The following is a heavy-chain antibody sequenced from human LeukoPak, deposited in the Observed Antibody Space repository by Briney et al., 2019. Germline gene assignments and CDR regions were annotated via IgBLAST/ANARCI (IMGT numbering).Heavy chain of an antibody. J-gene: IGHJ6*02. Sequence: PSETLSLTCTVSGGSISSSSYYWGWIRQPPGRGLEWIGTIYYSGSTYYNPSLKSRVTISVDTSKNQFSLKLSSVTAADTAVYYCAREGLLSIVMDVWGQGTTVTVSS. CDR2: IYYSGST. D-gene: IGHD2/OR15-2a*01. CDR1: GGSISSSSYY. V-gene: IGHV4-39*02. CDR3: AREGLLSIVMDV.